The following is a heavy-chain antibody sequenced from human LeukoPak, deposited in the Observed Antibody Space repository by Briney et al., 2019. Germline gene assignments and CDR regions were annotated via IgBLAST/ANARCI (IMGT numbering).Heavy chain of an antibody. D-gene: IGHD2-15*01. CDR1: GYTFTGYY. CDR2: INPNSGGT. V-gene: IGHV1-2*02. CDR3: GRGTIAVVAADLRTDQ. J-gene: IGHJ4*02. Sequence: GASVKVSCKASGYTFTGYYMHWIRQAPGHGLEWMAWINPNSGGTNSAQKFQGRVTMTRDTSISTVYMELSSLTFDDTAVYYCGRGTIAVVAADLRTDQWGQGTLVIVSS.